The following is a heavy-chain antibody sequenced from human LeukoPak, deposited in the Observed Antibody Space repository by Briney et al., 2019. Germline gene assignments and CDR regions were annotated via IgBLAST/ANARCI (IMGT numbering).Heavy chain of an antibody. CDR3: ARAKFPDSSGYYPHAFDI. CDR2: INPNSGGT. V-gene: IGHV1-2*02. Sequence: ASVKVSCKASGYTFTGYYMHWVRQAPGQGLEWMGWINPNSGGTNYAQKFQGRVTMTRDTSISTAYMELSRLRSDDTAVYYCARAKFPDSSGYYPHAFDIWGQGTMVTVSS. D-gene: IGHD3-22*01. J-gene: IGHJ3*02. CDR1: GYTFTGYY.